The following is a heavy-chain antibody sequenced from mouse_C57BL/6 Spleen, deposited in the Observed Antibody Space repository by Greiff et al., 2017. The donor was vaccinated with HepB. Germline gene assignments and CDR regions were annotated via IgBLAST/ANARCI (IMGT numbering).Heavy chain of an antibody. V-gene: IGHV5-16*01. D-gene: IGHD1-1*01. J-gene: IGHJ1*03. CDR2: INYDGSST. CDR1: GFTFSDYY. Sequence: EVMLVESAGGLVQPGSSMKLSCTASGFTFSDYYMAWVRQVPEKGLEWVANINYDGSSTYYLDSLKSRFIISRDNAKNILYLQMSSLKSEDTATYYCAREGITTVVEGYFDVWGTGTTVTVSS. CDR3: AREGITTVVEGYFDV.